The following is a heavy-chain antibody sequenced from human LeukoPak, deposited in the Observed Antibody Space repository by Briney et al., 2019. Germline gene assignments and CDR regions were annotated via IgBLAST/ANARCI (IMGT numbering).Heavy chain of an antibody. CDR1: GGSFSGYY. V-gene: IGHV4-34*01. J-gene: IGHJ6*02. Sequence: PSETLSLTCAVNGGSFSGYYWSWIRQPPGKGLEWIGEINHSGSTNYNPSLKSRVTISVDTSKNQFSLKLSSVTAADTAVYYCASYCSGGSCYSGGYYYGMDVWGQGTTVTVSS. CDR2: INHSGST. CDR3: ASYCSGGSCYSGGYYYGMDV. D-gene: IGHD2-15*01.